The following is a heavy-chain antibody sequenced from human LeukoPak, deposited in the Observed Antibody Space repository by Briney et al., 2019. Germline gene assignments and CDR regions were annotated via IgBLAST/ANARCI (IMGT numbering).Heavy chain of an antibody. CDR1: GGSISSYY. CDR2: IYYSGST. CDR3: ARETYCGGDCYSGFDY. J-gene: IGHJ4*02. D-gene: IGHD2-21*02. V-gene: IGHV4-59*12. Sequence: SETLSPTCTVSGGSISSYYWSWIRQPPGKGLEWIGYIYYSGSTNYNPSLKSRVTISVDTSKNQFSLKLSSVTAADTAVYYCARETYCGGDCYSGFDYWGQGTLVTVSS.